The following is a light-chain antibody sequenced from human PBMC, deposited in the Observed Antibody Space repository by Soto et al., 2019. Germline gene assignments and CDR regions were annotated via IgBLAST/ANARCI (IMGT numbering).Light chain of an antibody. V-gene: IGLV2-14*01. CDR1: SSDVGGYNY. J-gene: IGLJ1*01. Sequence: QSVLTQPASVSGSPGQSITISCTGTSSDVGGYNYVSWYQQHPGKAPKLMIYDVSNRPSGVYNRFSGSQSGNTASLTISCIQAEDEADYYCSSYTSSSTLYVVGTGTKLTVL. CDR3: SSYTSSSTLYV. CDR2: DVS.